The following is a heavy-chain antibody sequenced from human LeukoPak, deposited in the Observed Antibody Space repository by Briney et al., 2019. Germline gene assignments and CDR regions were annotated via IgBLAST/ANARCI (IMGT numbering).Heavy chain of an antibody. V-gene: IGHV1-46*01. CDR2: INPSGGST. CDR1: DYPFTSYD. CDR3: ARFAVHRRITVAGQFGLDY. D-gene: IGHD6-19*01. J-gene: IGHJ4*02. Sequence: ASVKVSCKASDYPFTSYDISWVRQAPGQGLEWMGIINPSGGSTNYAQKFQGRVTMTRDTSTSTVYMELSSLRSDDTAVYYCARFAVHRRITVAGQFGLDYWGQGTLVSVSS.